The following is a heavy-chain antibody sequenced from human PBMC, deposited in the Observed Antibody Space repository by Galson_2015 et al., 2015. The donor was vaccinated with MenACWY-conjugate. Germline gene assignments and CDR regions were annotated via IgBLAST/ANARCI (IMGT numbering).Heavy chain of an antibody. CDR3: TRADHRYCSRTNCPFDH. D-gene: IGHD2-2*01. Sequence: SLRLGCTASGFAFPDFLMGWFRQAPGKGLEWVGYIQSKNYGANTQYAASVKDRFSISRDDSRSIAYLQMESLKAEDTALYYCTRADHRYCSRTNCPFDHWGQGALVTVSS. V-gene: IGHV3-49*03. CDR2: IQSKNYGANT. J-gene: IGHJ4*02. CDR1: GFAFPDFL.